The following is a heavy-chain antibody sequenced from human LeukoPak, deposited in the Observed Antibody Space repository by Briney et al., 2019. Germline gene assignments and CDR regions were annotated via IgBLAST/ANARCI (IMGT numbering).Heavy chain of an antibody. CDR1: GFTVSSYY. CDR3: AREGTALAGGLDY. D-gene: IGHD6-19*01. CDR2: IYSGGFT. Sequence: GGSLRLSRAASGFTVSSYYMSWVRQAPGRGLEWVSVIYSGGFTHFADFVKGRFTISRDNSKNTLYLQMNSLRAEDTAVYYCAREGTALAGGLDYWGQGTLVTVSS. V-gene: IGHV3-66*01. J-gene: IGHJ4*02.